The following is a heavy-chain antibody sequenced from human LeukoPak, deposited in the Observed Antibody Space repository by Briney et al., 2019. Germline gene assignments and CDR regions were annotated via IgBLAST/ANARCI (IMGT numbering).Heavy chain of an antibody. Sequence: PGGSLSLSCAASGFTFYDYALYWVRQAPGKGLEWVTLISYDGYDKSYADSVRGRFTISRDNSRNTLYLQMDSLRSEDTAVYYCARDFFPVVDSTWYEIGYWGQGTLVTVSS. V-gene: IGHV3-30-3*01. CDR1: GFTFYDYA. J-gene: IGHJ4*02. CDR3: ARDFFPVVDSTWYEIGY. CDR2: ISYDGYDK. D-gene: IGHD2-21*01.